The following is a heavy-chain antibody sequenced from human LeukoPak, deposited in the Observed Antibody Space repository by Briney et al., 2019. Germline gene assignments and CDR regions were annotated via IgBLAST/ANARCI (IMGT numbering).Heavy chain of an antibody. CDR3: AKRHSPYYYDSSGPPAY. V-gene: IGHV3-23*01. Sequence: GGSLRLSCAASGFTFSSYAMSWVRQAPGKGLEWVSAISGSGGSTYYADSVKGRFTISRDNSKNTLYLQMNSLRAEDTAVYYCAKRHSPYYYDSSGPPAYWGQGTLVTVSS. CDR1: GFTFSSYA. D-gene: IGHD3-22*01. CDR2: ISGSGGST. J-gene: IGHJ4*02.